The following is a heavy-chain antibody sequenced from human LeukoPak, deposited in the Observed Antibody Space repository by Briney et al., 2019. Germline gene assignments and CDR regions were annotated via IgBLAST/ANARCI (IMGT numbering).Heavy chain of an antibody. V-gene: IGHV1-2*02. CDR2: INPNSGGT. CDR1: GYTFTVYY. CDR3: ASSPYYDSKQGAFDI. D-gene: IGHD3-22*01. J-gene: IGHJ3*02. Sequence: ASVKVSFKASGYTFTVYYMHWVRQAPGQGLEWMGWINPNSGGTNYAQKFQGRVTMTRDTSISTAYMELSRLRSDDTAVYYCASSPYYDSKQGAFDIWGQGTMVTVSS.